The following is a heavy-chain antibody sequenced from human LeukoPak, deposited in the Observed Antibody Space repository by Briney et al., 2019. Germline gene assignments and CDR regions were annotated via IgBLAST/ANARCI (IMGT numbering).Heavy chain of an antibody. V-gene: IGHV5-51*01. J-gene: IGHJ4*02. CDR1: GYTFTSYW. Sequence: GASVKVSCKASGYTFTSYWIGWVRQMPGKGLEWMGIIYPGDSDTRYSPSFQGQVTISADKSISTAYLQWSSLKASDTAMYYCARLLEDSSGWYALDYWGQGTLVTVSS. D-gene: IGHD6-19*01. CDR2: IYPGDSDT. CDR3: ARLLEDSSGWYALDY.